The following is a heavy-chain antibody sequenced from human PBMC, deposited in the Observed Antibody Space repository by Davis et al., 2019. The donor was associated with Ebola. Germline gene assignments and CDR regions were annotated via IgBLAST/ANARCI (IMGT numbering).Heavy chain of an antibody. CDR3: ARPLVPEGASDY. J-gene: IGHJ4*02. Sequence: GESLKISCKGSGYSFTSYWISWVRQMPGKGLEWMGRIDPSYAFSMKIPSFQGHVTIAADKSISTAYLQWSSLKASDTAMYYCARPLVPEGASDYWGPGTLVTVSS. CDR2: IDPSYAFS. CDR1: GYSFTSYW. D-gene: IGHD1-26*01. V-gene: IGHV5-10-1*01.